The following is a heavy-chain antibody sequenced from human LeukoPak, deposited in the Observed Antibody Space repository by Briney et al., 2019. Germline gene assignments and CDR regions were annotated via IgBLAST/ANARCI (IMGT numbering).Heavy chain of an antibody. J-gene: IGHJ4*02. CDR2: IYHSGST. D-gene: IGHD2-15*01. CDR1: GYSISRGYY. Sequence: SPTLSPTRTVSGYSISRGYYWGCIRQPPGKRLERLGGIYHSGSTYYNPSLKSRVTISVDTSKNQFSLKLSSVTAADTAVYYCARDSGGLSGRYFDYWGQGTLVTVSS. CDR3: ARDSGGLSGRYFDY. V-gene: IGHV4-38-2*02.